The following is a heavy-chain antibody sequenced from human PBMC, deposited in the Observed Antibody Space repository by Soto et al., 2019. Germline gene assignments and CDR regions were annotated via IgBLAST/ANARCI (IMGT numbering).Heavy chain of an antibody. V-gene: IGHV3-33*01. CDR3: ARDASYYSLWSGYYPSRNGMDV. CDR2: IWYDGSKK. Sequence: QVQVVESGGAVARLGGPLKLSGEGLGLPFGSFGLHWSRRLPAKGWGGVSLIWYDGSKKSYGDSVKGRFTISRDNSRNTVYLQMNSLRADDTAVYYCARDASYYSLWSGYYPSRNGMDVWGQGTTVTVSS. CDR1: GLPFGSFG. D-gene: IGHD3-3*01. J-gene: IGHJ6*02.